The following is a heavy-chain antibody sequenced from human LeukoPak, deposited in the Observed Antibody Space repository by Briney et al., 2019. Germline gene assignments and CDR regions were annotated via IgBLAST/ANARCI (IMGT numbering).Heavy chain of an antibody. Sequence: GGSLRLSCAASGFSFSSNYMTWVRQAPGKGLQWVSVIYSGGGTYYSDSVKGRFTISRHNSQNTLYLQMNSLRPEDTAVYYCARDSVVDSRDYWGQGTLVTVSS. CDR1: GFSFSSNY. V-gene: IGHV3-53*04. J-gene: IGHJ4*02. CDR3: ARDSVVDSRDY. D-gene: IGHD3-22*01. CDR2: IYSGGGT.